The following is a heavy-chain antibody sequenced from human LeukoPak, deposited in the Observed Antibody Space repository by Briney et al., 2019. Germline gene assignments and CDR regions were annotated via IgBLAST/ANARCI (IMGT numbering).Heavy chain of an antibody. CDR2: ISGSGGST. D-gene: IGHD3-10*01. Sequence: GGSLRLSCAAAGFTFSSYGMSWVRQAPGKGLEWVSAISGSGGSTYYADSVKGRFTISRDNSKNTLYLQMNSLRAEDTAVYYCAKDRATYYYGSGSYPLWGQGTLVTVSS. CDR1: GFTFSSYG. CDR3: AKDRATYYYGSGSYPL. J-gene: IGHJ4*02. V-gene: IGHV3-23*01.